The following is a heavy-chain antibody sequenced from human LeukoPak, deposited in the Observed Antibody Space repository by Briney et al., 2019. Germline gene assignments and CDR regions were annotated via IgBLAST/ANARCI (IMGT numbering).Heavy chain of an antibody. CDR3: ARSPDVVVPAAIYFDY. D-gene: IGHD2-2*02. CDR1: GGSISSSSYY. Sequence: SETLSLTCTVSGGSISSSSYYWGWIRQPPGKGLEWIGSIYYSGSTYYNPSLKSRVTISVDTSKNQSSLKLSSVTAADTAVYYCARSPDVVVPAAIYFDYWGQGTLVTVSS. CDR2: IYYSGST. J-gene: IGHJ4*02. V-gene: IGHV4-39*01.